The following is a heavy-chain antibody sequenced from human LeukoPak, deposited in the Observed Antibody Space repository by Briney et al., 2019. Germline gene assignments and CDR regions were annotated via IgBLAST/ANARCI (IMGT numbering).Heavy chain of an antibody. D-gene: IGHD7-27*01. CDR3: AKNWGTFSWYFDL. V-gene: IGHV3-48*04. Sequence: GGPLELSCAASGFTFSNYRLNGFGKAPGKGLDGVSYISSSGSTIYYADSVKGRFTISRDNAKNSLYLQMNSLRAEDTALYHCAKNWGTFSWYFDLWGRGTLVTVSS. CDR2: ISSSGSTI. J-gene: IGHJ2*01. CDR1: GFTFSNYR.